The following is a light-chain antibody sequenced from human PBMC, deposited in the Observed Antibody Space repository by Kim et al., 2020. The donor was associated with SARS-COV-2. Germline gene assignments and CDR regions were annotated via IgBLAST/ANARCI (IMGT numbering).Light chain of an antibody. CDR3: QQYTTYSST. CDR1: QSINSW. J-gene: IGKJ2*01. Sequence: DIQMTQSPSTLSASVGDRVTITCRASQSINSWLDWYQQKPGKAPDLLIYKASTLHTGVPSRFSGSGSETEFTLTINSLQPDDFATYFCQQYTTYSSTFGQGTKLEI. CDR2: KAS. V-gene: IGKV1-5*03.